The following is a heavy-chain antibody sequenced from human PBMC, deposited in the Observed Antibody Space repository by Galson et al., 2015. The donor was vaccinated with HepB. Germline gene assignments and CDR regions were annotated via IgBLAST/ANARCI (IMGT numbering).Heavy chain of an antibody. CDR2: ISSSSSYI. D-gene: IGHD2-21*01. CDR3: ARICGFVECLYYYHMDV. J-gene: IGHJ6*03. V-gene: IGHV3-21*01. Sequence: SLRLSCAASGFTFSSYSMNWVRQAPGKGLEWVSSISSSSSYIYYADSVKGRFTISRDNAKNSLYLQMNSLRAEDTAVYYCARICGFVECLYYYHMDVWGKGTTVTVSS. CDR1: GFTFSSYS.